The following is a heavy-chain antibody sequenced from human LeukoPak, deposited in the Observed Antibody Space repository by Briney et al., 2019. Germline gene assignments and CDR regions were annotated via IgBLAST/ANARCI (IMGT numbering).Heavy chain of an antibody. J-gene: IGHJ6*03. V-gene: IGHV1-2*02. CDR2: INPNSGGT. Sequence: ASVKVSCKASGYTFTGYYMHWVRQAPGQGLEWMGWINPNSGGTNYAQKFQGRVTMTRNTSISTAYMELSRLRSEDTAVYYCARCGYSYGYWYYYYMDVWGKGTTVTVSS. CDR1: GYTFTGYY. D-gene: IGHD5-18*01. CDR3: ARCGYSYGYWYYYYMDV.